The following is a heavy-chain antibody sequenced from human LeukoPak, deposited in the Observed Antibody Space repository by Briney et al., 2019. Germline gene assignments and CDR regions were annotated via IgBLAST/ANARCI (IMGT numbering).Heavy chain of an antibody. Sequence: GGSLRLSCAASGFTFSSYWMSWVRQAPGKGLEWVANIKQDGSQKDYVDSVKGRFTISRDNTKNSLYLQMDSLGAEDTAVYYCAREPPAAAGFDYWGQGTLVTVSS. CDR3: AREPPAAAGFDY. CDR1: GFTFSSYW. D-gene: IGHD6-13*01. CDR2: IKQDGSQK. V-gene: IGHV3-7*01. J-gene: IGHJ4*02.